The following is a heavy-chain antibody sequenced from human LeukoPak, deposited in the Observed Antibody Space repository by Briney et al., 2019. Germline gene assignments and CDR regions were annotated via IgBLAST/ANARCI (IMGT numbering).Heavy chain of an antibody. Sequence: SETLSLTCTVSGGSISRGGYYWSWIRQHPGKGLEWIGYIYYSGSTYYNPSLKSRVTISVDTSKNQFSLKLSSVTAADTAVYYCARVGGSGSYYNSYFDYWGQGTLVTVSS. D-gene: IGHD3-10*01. V-gene: IGHV4-31*03. J-gene: IGHJ4*02. CDR3: ARVGGSGSYYNSYFDY. CDR2: IYYSGST. CDR1: GGSISRGGYY.